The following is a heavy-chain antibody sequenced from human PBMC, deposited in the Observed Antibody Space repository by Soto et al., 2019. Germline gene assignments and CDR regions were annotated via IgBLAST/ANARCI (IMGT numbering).Heavy chain of an antibody. V-gene: IGHV3-23*01. D-gene: IGHD5-12*01. CDR1: GFIFTNYA. CDR2: IGGRGNSA. CDR3: VREGRGSFDF. Sequence: GGSLRLSCAASGFIFTNYAMNWVRQAPGKGLEWVSVIGGRGNSAYYADSVQGRFTISRDNSKSTLSLQMSSLTADDTAIYYCVREGRGSFDFWGPGTMVTVSS. J-gene: IGHJ3*01.